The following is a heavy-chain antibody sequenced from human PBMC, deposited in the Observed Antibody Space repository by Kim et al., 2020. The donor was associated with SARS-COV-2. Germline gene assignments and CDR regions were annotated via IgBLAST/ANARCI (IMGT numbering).Heavy chain of an antibody. CDR3: ASGLLWFGELLSFDY. Sequence: GESLKISCKGSGYSFTSYWIGWVRQMPGKGLEWMGIIYPGDSDTRYSPSFQGQVTISADKSISTAYLQWSSLKASDTAMYYCASGLLWFGELLSFDYWGQGTLVTVSS. CDR1: GYSFTSYW. D-gene: IGHD3-10*01. CDR2: IYPGDSDT. J-gene: IGHJ4*02. V-gene: IGHV5-51*01.